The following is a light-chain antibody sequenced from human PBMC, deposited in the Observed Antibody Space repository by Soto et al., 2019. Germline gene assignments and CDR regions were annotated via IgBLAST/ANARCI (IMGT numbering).Light chain of an antibody. V-gene: IGKV3-20*01. CDR1: QSISGNY. Sequence: EIVLTQSRGTLSLSPGEKATLSCRASQSISGNYLAWYQQKPGQAPRLLIYGASNRATGIPERFSGSGSGADFTLTISRLEPQDSAMYYCQQYVISVTFGQGTRPEI. CDR3: QQYVISVT. J-gene: IGKJ5*01. CDR2: GAS.